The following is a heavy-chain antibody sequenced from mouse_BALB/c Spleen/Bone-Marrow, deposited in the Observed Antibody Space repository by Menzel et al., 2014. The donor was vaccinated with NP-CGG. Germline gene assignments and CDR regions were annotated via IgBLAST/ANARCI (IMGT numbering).Heavy chain of an antibody. V-gene: IGHV1-9*01. CDR1: GYTFSNYL. D-gene: IGHD1-1*01. CDR2: ILPGSGTA. Sequence: VQLQQSGAELMKPGASVKISCKATGYTFSNYLIDWVQQRPGHGLEWIGEILPGSGTANDNEKFKDKAAVTADTASKTAYMQLSSLTSEDSALYYCARASVVPYYFNFWGQGTTLTGSS. J-gene: IGHJ2*01. CDR3: ARASVVPYYFNF.